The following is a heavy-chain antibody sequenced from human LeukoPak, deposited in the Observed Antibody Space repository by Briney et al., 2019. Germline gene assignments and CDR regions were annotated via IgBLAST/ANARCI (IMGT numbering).Heavy chain of an antibody. V-gene: IGHV3-23*01. D-gene: IGHD2-2*01. CDR2: IGGSGGST. CDR1: GFTFSSYA. CDR3: TKTNLIVVPSTIRRGGFFDY. Sequence: GGSLRLSCRTSGFTFSSYAMSWVRQAPGKGLEWVSAIGGSGGSTYSADSVKGRFTISRDNSKNMLYLQMNSLRAEDTAIYYCTKTNLIVVPSTIRRGGFFDYWGQGTLVTVSS. J-gene: IGHJ4*02.